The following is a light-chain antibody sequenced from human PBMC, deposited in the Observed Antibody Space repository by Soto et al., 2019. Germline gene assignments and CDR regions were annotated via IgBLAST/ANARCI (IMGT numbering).Light chain of an antibody. CDR2: EAA. J-gene: IGLJ2*01. CDR1: SNDVGANNY. CDR3: SSYTSTSPLV. Sequence: QSALTQPASVSGSPGQSITISCTGTSNDVGANNYVSWYQHHPGKAPKILIYEAATRPSGVSHRFSGSKSGNTASLTISGLQAEDEADYFCSSYTSTSPLVFGGGTKLTVL. V-gene: IGLV2-14*01.